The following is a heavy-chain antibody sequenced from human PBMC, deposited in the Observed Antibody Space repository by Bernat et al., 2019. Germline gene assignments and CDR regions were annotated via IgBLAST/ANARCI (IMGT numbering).Heavy chain of an antibody. J-gene: IGHJ6*03. V-gene: IGHV3-30-3*01. CDR1: GFTFSSYA. D-gene: IGHD2-2*01. CDR3: ARVWNGPQVVVPADEPTPFYYMDV. Sequence: QVQLVESGGGVVQPGRSLRLSCAASGFTFSSYAMHWVRQAPGKGLEWVAVISYDGSNKYYADSVKGRFTISRDNSKNKLYLQMNSLRAEDTAVYYCARVWNGPQVVVPADEPTPFYYMDVWGKGTTVTVSS. CDR2: ISYDGSNK.